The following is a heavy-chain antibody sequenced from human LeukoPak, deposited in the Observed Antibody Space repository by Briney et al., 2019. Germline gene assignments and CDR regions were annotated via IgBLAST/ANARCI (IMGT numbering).Heavy chain of an antibody. CDR2: INHSGST. D-gene: IGHD1-26*01. Sequence: SETLSLTCVVYGGSFSGNYWSWIRQPPGKGLEWIGEINHSGSTNYNPSLKSRVTISVDTSKNQLSLSLSSVTAADTAVYYCARGYNWGSYYTYWGQGTLVTVSS. CDR1: GGSFSGNY. V-gene: IGHV4-34*01. J-gene: IGHJ4*02. CDR3: ARGYNWGSYYTY.